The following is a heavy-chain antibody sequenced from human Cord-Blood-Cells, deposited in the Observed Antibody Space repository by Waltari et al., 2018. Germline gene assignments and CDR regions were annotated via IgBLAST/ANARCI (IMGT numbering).Heavy chain of an antibody. CDR3: ARVGVSYDFWSGYHDAFDI. V-gene: IGHV1-69*01. CDR2: IIPIFGTA. CDR1: GGTFSSYA. Sequence: QVQLVQSGAEVKKPGSSVKVSCKASGGTFSSYAISWVRRAPGQGLEWMGGIIPIFGTANYAQKFQGRVTITADESTSTAYMELSSLRSEDTAVYYCARVGVSYDFWSGYHDAFDIWGQGTMVTVSS. J-gene: IGHJ3*02. D-gene: IGHD3-3*01.